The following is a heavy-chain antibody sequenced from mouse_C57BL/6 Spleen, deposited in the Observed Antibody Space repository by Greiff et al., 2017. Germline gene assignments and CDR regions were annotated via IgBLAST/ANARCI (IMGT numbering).Heavy chain of an antibody. Sequence: VQLQQSGPELVKPGASVKISCKASGYAFSSSWMNWVKQRPGKGLEWIGRIYPGDGDTNYNGKFKGKATLTADKSSSTAYMQLSSLTSEDSAVYFCASECPDYYGSSYFDYWGQGTTLTVSS. V-gene: IGHV1-82*01. J-gene: IGHJ2*01. CDR2: IYPGDGDT. CDR3: ASECPDYYGSSYFDY. CDR1: GYAFSSSW. D-gene: IGHD1-1*01.